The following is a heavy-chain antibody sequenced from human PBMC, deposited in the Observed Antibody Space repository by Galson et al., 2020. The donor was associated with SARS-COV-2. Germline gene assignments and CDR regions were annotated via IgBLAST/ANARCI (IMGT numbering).Heavy chain of an antibody. D-gene: IGHD3-22*01. CDR3: ARGTTDLTMIVVVITTAWSYFDY. CDR2: INHSGST. V-gene: IGHV4-34*01. Sequence: SQASETLPLTCAVYGGSFSGYHWSWLRQPPGKGLEWIGEINHSGSTNYNPSLKSRVSISVDTSKNQFSLKLSSVTAADTAVYYCARGTTDLTMIVVVITTAWSYFDYWGQGTLVTVSS. CDR1: GGSFSGYH. J-gene: IGHJ4*02.